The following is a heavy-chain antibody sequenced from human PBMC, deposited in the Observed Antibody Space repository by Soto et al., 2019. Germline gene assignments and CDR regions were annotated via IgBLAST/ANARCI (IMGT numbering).Heavy chain of an antibody. Sequence: QVQLQESGPGLVKPSQTLSLTCTVSGGSISSGGYYWSWIRQHPGKGLEWIGYIYYSGSTYYNPSLKSRVTISVDTSKTQFSLKLSSVTAADTAVYYCARDRGGFLPAPFDPWGQGTLVTVSS. D-gene: IGHD2-2*01. V-gene: IGHV4-31*03. CDR3: ARDRGGFLPAPFDP. J-gene: IGHJ5*02. CDR2: IYYSGST. CDR1: GGSISSGGYY.